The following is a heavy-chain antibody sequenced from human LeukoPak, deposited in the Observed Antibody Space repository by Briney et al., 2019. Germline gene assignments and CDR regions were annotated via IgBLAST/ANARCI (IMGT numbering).Heavy chain of an antibody. CDR2: IIGSSGST. CDR3: AKGDRVNWFDP. CDR1: GFSFNNYA. V-gene: IGHV3-23*01. J-gene: IGHJ5*02. Sequence: GGSLRLSCVASGFSFNNYAMNWVRQAPGKGLEWVSLIIGSSGSTFYADSVKGRFTISRDKSKNTLYLQMNSLRAEDTAVYYCAKGDRVNWFDPWGQGTLVTVSS. D-gene: IGHD1-14*01.